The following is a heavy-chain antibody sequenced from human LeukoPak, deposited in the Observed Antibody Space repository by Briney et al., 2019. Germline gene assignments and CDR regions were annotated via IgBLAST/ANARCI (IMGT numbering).Heavy chain of an antibody. D-gene: IGHD2-15*01. Sequence: SETLSLTCTVSGGSISSYYWSCVRQPPRKGLEWIWYIYYSGGTNYNPPPTSRVTISLDTSKNQFSLKLSSVPAADTAVYYCARGAKVGGYNYGMDVWGKGPTVTVPS. CDR3: ARGAKVGGYNYGMDV. J-gene: IGHJ6*04. CDR2: IYYSGGT. V-gene: IGHV4-59*01. CDR1: GGSISSYY.